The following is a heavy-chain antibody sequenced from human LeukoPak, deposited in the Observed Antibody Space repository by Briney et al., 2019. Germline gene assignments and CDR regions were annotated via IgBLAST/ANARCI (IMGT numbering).Heavy chain of an antibody. D-gene: IGHD3-9*01. Sequence: GGSLRLSCAASGLTFSTAWMSWVRQAPGKGLEWVGRIKSKIDGGTTDYAAPVKGRFTISRDDSKNTLYLQMNSLKSEDTAVYYCTTDGDGDVLTCYSNYYGMDVWGQGTTVTVSS. CDR2: IKSKIDGGTT. CDR1: GLTFSTAW. V-gene: IGHV3-15*01. J-gene: IGHJ6*02. CDR3: TTDGDGDVLTCYSNYYGMDV.